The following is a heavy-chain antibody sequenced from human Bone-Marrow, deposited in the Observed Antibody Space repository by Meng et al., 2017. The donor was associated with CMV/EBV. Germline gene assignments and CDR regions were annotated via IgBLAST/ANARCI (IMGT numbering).Heavy chain of an antibody. CDR2: MNPYSGDT. CDR3: ARGIIGSSYYGSSGYYHFHY. D-gene: IGHD3-22*01. CDR1: GYTFTSYD. J-gene: IGHJ4*02. Sequence: ASVKVSCKTSGYTFTSYDINWVRQATGQGLEWMGWMNPYSGDTDYAQKFHGRVTLTRDTSISTAFMELSSLESDDTAVYYCARGIIGSSYYGSSGYYHFHYWGQGPPVTGSS. V-gene: IGHV1-8*01.